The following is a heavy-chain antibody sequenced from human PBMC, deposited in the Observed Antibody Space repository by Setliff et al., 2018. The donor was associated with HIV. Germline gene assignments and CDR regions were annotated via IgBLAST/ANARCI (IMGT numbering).Heavy chain of an antibody. D-gene: IGHD3-22*01. CDR3: ARDRAYYYDSSGYYDDAFDI. CDR2: INTDSGDT. V-gene: IGHV1-2*02. CDR1: GYTFTVYY. Sequence: ASVKVSCKASGYTFTVYYMHWVRQAPGQGLEWMGWINTDSGDTKYAQKFQGRVTMTRDTSISTAFMELSSLRSDDTAMYYCARDRAYYYDSSGYYDDAFDIWGHGTMVTVSS. J-gene: IGHJ3*02.